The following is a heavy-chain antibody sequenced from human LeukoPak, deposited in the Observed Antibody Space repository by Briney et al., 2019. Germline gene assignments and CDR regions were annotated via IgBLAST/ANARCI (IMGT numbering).Heavy chain of an antibody. Sequence: ASVKVSCKASGYTFTGYYMHWVRQAPGQGLEWMGWINPNSGGTNYAQKFQGRVTMTTDTSTSTAYMELSSLRSEDTAVYYCARDLVDNACDFWGQGTLVTVSS. CDR1: GYTFTGYY. V-gene: IGHV1-2*02. CDR2: INPNSGGT. J-gene: IGHJ4*02. CDR3: ARDLVDNACDF. D-gene: IGHD2-8*01.